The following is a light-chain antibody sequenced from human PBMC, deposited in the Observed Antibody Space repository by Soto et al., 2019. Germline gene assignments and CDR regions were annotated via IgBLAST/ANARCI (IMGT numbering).Light chain of an antibody. CDR2: GAS. CDR1: HSVSSN. CDR3: QQYSVWPLT. Sequence: EIVMTQSPATLSVSPGERATLSCRASHSVSSNLAWYQQKPGQSPRLLIFGASTRATGTPARFSGSGSETEFTLTISSLQSEDFAVYYCQQYSVWPLTFGGGTKVDIK. V-gene: IGKV3D-15*01. J-gene: IGKJ4*01.